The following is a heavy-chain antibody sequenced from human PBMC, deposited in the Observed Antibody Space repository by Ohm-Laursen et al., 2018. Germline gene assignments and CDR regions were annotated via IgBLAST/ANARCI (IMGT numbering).Heavy chain of an antibody. CDR2: ISSSGSTI. Sequence: SLRLSCTASGFTFSDYYMSWIRQAPGKGLEWVSYISSSGSTIYYADSVKGRFTISRDNAKNSLYLQMNSLRAEDTALYYCAKDMSGSYQFDCWGQGTLVTVSS. V-gene: IGHV3-11*01. CDR3: AKDMSGSYQFDC. CDR1: GFTFSDYY. J-gene: IGHJ4*02. D-gene: IGHD1-26*01.